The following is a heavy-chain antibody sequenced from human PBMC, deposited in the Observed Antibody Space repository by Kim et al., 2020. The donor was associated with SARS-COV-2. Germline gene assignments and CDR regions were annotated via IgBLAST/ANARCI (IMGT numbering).Heavy chain of an antibody. J-gene: IGHJ5*02. CDR3: ARDVAAAFRVFDP. D-gene: IGHD6-13*01. CDR1: GGTFSSYA. CDR2: IIPIFGTA. Sequence: SVKVSCKASGGTFSSYAISWVRQAPGQGLEWMGGIIPIFGTANYAQKFQGRVTITADESTSTAYMELSSLRSEDTAVYYCARDVAAAFRVFDPWGQGTLVTVSS. V-gene: IGHV1-69*13.